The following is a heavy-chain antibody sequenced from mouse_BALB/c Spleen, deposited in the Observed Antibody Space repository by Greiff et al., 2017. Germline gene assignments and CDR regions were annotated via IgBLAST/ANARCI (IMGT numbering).Heavy chain of an antibody. CDR1: GYAFSSSW. CDR2: IYPGDGDT. Sequence: QVQLQQSGPELVKPGASVKISCKASGYAFSSSWMNWVKQRPGQGLEWIGRIYPGDGDTNYNGKFKGKATLTADKSSSTAYMQLSSLTSVDSAVYFCARGDYEGFAYWGQGTLVTVSA. V-gene: IGHV1-82*01. CDR3: ARGDYEGFAY. D-gene: IGHD1-1*01. J-gene: IGHJ3*01.